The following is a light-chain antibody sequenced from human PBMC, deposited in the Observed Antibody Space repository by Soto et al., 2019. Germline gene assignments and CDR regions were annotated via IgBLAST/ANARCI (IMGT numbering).Light chain of an antibody. CDR2: GNS. Sequence: QSVLTQPPSVSGAPGQRVTISCTGSSSNIGAGYDLNWYQQLPGTAPKLLIYGNSKRPSGVPDRFSGSKSGTSASLAITGLQAEDEADYYCQSYDSSLSGWVFGGGTQLTVL. J-gene: IGLJ3*02. V-gene: IGLV1-40*01. CDR1: SSNIGAGYD. CDR3: QSYDSSLSGWV.